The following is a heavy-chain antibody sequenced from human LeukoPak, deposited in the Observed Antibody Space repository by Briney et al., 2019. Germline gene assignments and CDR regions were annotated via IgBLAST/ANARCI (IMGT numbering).Heavy chain of an antibody. J-gene: IGHJ6*02. CDR2: MNPNSGNT. CDR3: ARVWETYYGMDV. V-gene: IGHV1-8*01. D-gene: IGHD1-26*01. CDR1: GYTFTSYD. Sequence: ASVKVSCKASGYTFTSYDINWVRQATGQGLEWMGWMNPNSGNTGYAQKFQGRVTMTRNTSISTAYMELSSLRSEDTAVYYCARVWETYYGMDVWGQGTTVTVSS.